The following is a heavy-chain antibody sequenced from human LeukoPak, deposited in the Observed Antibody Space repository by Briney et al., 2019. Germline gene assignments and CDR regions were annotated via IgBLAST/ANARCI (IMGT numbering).Heavy chain of an antibody. D-gene: IGHD2-21*01. V-gene: IGHV3-30*02. CDR1: GFTLTSYG. J-gene: IGHJ4*02. CDR3: AKDSVAYCGGDCYSLFDY. Sequence: GGSLRLSRAASGFTLTSYGMHWVRQAPGKGLEWVAFIRYGGSSEHYADSVKGRFTISRDNSKNTLYLQMNSLRAEDTAVYYCAKDSVAYCGGDCYSLFDYWGQGTLVTVSS. CDR2: IRYGGSSE.